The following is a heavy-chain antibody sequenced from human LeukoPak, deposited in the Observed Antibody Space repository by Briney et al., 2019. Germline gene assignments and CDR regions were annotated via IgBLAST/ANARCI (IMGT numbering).Heavy chain of an antibody. Sequence: PGGSLRLSCAASGFTFSSYAMSWVRQAPGKGLEWVSAISGSGGSTYYADSVKGRFTISRDNSKNTLNLQMNSLRAEDTAVYYCAKDHPRYYGSGSFQLRFDPWGQGTLVTVSS. J-gene: IGHJ5*02. D-gene: IGHD3-10*01. CDR1: GFTFSSYA. CDR3: AKDHPRYYGSGSFQLRFDP. V-gene: IGHV3-23*01. CDR2: ISGSGGST.